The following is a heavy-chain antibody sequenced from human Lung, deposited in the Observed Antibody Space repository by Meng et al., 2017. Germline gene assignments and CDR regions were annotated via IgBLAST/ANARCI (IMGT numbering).Heavy chain of an antibody. D-gene: IGHD6-6*01. V-gene: IGHV3-23*01. J-gene: IGHJ4*02. CDR3: AIDRGYSSSTFVDH. Sequence: EVQLLESGGDFVQAGGSLRLSCAGSGFRFSNYAMSWVRQAPGKGPEWVSAISDNGGSTYYRDSVKGRFTMSRDNSKNTLYLQMNSLRAEDTAVYYCAIDRGYSSSTFVDHWGQGTLVTVSS. CDR1: GFRFSNYA. CDR2: ISDNGGST.